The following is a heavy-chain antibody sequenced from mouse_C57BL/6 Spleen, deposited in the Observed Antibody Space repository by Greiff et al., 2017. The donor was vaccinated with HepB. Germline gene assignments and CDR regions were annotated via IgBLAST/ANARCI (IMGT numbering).Heavy chain of an antibody. CDR1: GYSFTDYN. CDR3: ARGTTVVAPVDY. V-gene: IGHV1-39*01. D-gene: IGHD1-1*01. CDR2: INPNYDTT. J-gene: IGHJ2*01. Sequence: EVQLQQSGPELVKPGASVKISCTASGYSFTDYNMNWVKQRNGKSLEWIGIINPNYDTTSYNQKVKGKATLTVDESTSTAYMQLNSLTSEDSAVYYCARGTTVVAPVDYWGQGTTLTVSS.